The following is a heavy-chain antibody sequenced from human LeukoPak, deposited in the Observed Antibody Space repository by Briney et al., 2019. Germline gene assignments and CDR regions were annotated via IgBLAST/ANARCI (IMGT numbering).Heavy chain of an antibody. V-gene: IGHV3-48*01. CDR2: ISSSSSTI. CDR1: GFTFSSCS. Sequence: GGSLRLSCAASGFTFSSCSMNWVRQAPGKGLEWVSYISSSSSTIYYADSVKGRFTISRDNAKNSLYLQMNSLRAEDTAVYYCARDETDCSSTSCILLYNWFDPWGQGTLVTVSS. J-gene: IGHJ5*02. D-gene: IGHD2-2*01. CDR3: ARDETDCSSTSCILLYNWFDP.